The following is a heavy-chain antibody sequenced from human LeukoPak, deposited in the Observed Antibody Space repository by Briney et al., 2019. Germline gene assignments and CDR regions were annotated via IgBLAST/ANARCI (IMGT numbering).Heavy chain of an antibody. CDR2: IYYSGST. J-gene: IGHJ4*02. Sequence: NPSETLSLTCTVSGGSISSYYWSWIRQPPGKGLEWIGYIYYSGSTNYNPSLKSRVTMSVDTSKNQFSLKLSSVTAADTAVYYCARDQSFHPYYFDYWGQGTLVTVSS. CDR3: ARDQSFHPYYFDY. CDR1: GGSISSYY. V-gene: IGHV4-59*12.